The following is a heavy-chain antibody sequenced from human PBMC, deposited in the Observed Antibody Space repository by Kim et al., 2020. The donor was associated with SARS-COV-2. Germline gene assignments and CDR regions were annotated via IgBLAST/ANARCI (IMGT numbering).Heavy chain of an antibody. J-gene: IGHJ4*02. D-gene: IGHD5-12*01. Sequence: GESPKISCKGYGYSFASYWIGWVRQMPGKGLEWMGVIYPGDSDTRYSPSFQGHVTISVDKSIGTAYLQWSSLKASDSAMYYCARQRVSLNIVSTSGFDLWGQGTRVTVSS. CDR1: GYSFASYW. CDR3: ARQRVSLNIVSTSGFDL. CDR2: IYPGDSDT. V-gene: IGHV5-51*01.